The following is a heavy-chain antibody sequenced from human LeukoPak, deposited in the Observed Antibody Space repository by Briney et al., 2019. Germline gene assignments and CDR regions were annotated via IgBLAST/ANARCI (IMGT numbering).Heavy chain of an antibody. CDR2: IRYDGSYK. D-gene: IGHD2-15*01. CDR3: AKDPPSGYCSGGSCYSYFQH. Sequence: GGSLRLSCAASGFTFSSYGMHWVRQAPGKGLEWVAFIRYDGSYKYYADSVKGRFTISRDNSKNTLYLQMNSLRAEDAAVYYCAKDPPSGYCSGGSCYSYFQHWGQGTLATVSS. V-gene: IGHV3-30*02. J-gene: IGHJ1*01. CDR1: GFTFSSYG.